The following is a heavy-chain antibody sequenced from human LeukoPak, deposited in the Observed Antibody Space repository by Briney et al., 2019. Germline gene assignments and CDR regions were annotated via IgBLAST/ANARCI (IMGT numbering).Heavy chain of an antibody. D-gene: IGHD1-1*01. CDR2: IYTSGST. CDR3: ARQTFGTGIHPYNWFDP. CDR1: GGSISSHY. V-gene: IGHV4-4*09. J-gene: IGHJ5*02. Sequence: SETLSLTCTVSGGSISSHYWSWIRQPPGKGLEWIGYIYTSGSTNYNPSLKSRVTISVDTSKNQFSLKLSSVTAADTAVYYCARQTFGTGIHPYNWFDPWGQGTLVTVSS.